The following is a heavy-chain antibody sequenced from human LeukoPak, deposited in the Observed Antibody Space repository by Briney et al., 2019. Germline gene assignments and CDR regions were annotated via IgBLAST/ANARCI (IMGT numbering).Heavy chain of an antibody. J-gene: IGHJ3*02. CDR3: AKDLSLGGGAFDI. D-gene: IGHD2-15*01. CDR1: GFTFSSYA. V-gene: IGHV3-30-3*01. Sequence: PGGSLRLSCAASGFTFSSYAMHWVRQAPGKGLEWVAVISYDGSNKYYADSVKGRFTISRDNSKNTLYLQMNSLRAEDTAVYYCAKDLSLGGGAFDIWGQGTMVTVSS. CDR2: ISYDGSNK.